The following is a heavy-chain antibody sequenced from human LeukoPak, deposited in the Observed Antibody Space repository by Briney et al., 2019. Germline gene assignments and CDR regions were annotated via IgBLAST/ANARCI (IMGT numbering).Heavy chain of an antibody. CDR1: GYSISSGYY. V-gene: IGHV4-61*01. CDR2: IYYSGST. D-gene: IGHD3-3*01. CDR3: ARASTIFGVVINPGAFDI. Sequence: PSETLSLTCTVSGYSISSGYYWSWIRQPPGKGLEWIGYIYYSGSTNYNPSLKSRVTISVDTSKNQFSLKLSSVTAADTAVYYCARASTIFGVVINPGAFDIWGQGTMVTVSS. J-gene: IGHJ3*02.